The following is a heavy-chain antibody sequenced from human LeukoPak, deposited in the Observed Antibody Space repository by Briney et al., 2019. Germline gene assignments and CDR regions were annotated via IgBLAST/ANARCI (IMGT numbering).Heavy chain of an antibody. Sequence: ASVKVSCKASGYTFTGYYMQWVRQAPGQGLEWMGRINPNSGGTNYAQKFQGRVTMTRDTSISTAYMELSRLRSDDTAVYYCARGYYGSGSYDYWGQGTLVTVSS. CDR1: GYTFTGYY. D-gene: IGHD3-10*01. V-gene: IGHV1-2*06. CDR3: ARGYYGSGSYDY. CDR2: INPNSGGT. J-gene: IGHJ4*02.